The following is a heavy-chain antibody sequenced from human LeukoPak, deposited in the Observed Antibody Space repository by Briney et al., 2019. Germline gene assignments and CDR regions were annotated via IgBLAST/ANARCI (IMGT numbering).Heavy chain of an antibody. CDR2: INTKTANP. J-gene: IGHJ3*02. D-gene: IGHD4/OR15-4a*01. V-gene: IGHV7-4-1*02. CDR1: GYIFSNYA. Sequence: GASVKVSCKASGYIFSNYAIHWVRQAPGQGLEWMGWINTKTANPTYAQGFTGRFVFSLDTSVSTAFLQISSLKAEDTAVYYCARDGARLDIWGQGTMVTVSS. CDR3: ARDGARLDI.